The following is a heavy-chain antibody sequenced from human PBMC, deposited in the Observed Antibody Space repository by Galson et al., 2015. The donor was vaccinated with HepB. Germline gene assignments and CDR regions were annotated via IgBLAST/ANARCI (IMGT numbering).Heavy chain of an antibody. Sequence: SLRLSCAASGFSFNYNGMHWVRQAPGKGLEWVSFIHSGGNNKYYVDSVKGRFNISRDNSKNTVYLQMNSLRTEDTAVYYCAKDGSGGDPWFFDLWGRGTLVTVSS. J-gene: IGHJ2*01. CDR2: IHSGGNNK. V-gene: IGHV3-30*02. CDR1: GFSFNYNG. CDR3: AKDGSGGDPWFFDL. D-gene: IGHD2-21*01.